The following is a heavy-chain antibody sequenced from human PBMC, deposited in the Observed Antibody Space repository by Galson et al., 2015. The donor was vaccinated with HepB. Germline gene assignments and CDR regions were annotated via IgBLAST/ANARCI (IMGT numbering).Heavy chain of an antibody. V-gene: IGHV1-58*01. Sequence: SVKVSCKASGFTFTSSAVQWVRQARGQRLEWIGWIVVGSGNTNYAQKFQERVTITRDMSTSTAYMELSSLRSEDTAVYYCAAEPSPFYGMDVWGQGTTVTVSS. CDR3: AAEPSPFYGMDV. CDR2: IVVGSGNT. CDR1: GFTFTSSA. J-gene: IGHJ6*02.